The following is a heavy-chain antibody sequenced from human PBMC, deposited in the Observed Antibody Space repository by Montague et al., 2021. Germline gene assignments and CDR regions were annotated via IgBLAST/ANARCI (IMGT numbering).Heavy chain of an antibody. J-gene: IGHJ5*02. CDR2: IYSSGST. CDR1: GGSISRSSYY. CDR3: TRPGGYCTNDTCYFWFAP. D-gene: IGHD2-8*01. Sequence: SETLSLTCTVSGGSISRSSYYWGWTRQPPGKGLEWIGSIYSSGSTYYNPSLKGRVTISADTSKNQFSLKLSSVTAADTAVYYCTRPGGYCTNDTCYFWFAPWGQGILVTVSS. V-gene: IGHV4-39*01.